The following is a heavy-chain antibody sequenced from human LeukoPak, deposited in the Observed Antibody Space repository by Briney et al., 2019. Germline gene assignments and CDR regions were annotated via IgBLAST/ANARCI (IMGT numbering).Heavy chain of an antibody. D-gene: IGHD6-19*01. J-gene: IGHJ4*02. V-gene: IGHV4-34*01. CDR1: GGSFSGYY. CDR2: INHSGST. CDR3: ARCSSGSYRDY. Sequence: SETLSLTCAVYGGSFSGYYWSWIPQPPGKGLEWIGEINHSGSTNYNPSLKSRVTISVDTPKNQFSLKLSSVTAADTAVYYCARCSSGSYRDYWGQGTLVTVSS.